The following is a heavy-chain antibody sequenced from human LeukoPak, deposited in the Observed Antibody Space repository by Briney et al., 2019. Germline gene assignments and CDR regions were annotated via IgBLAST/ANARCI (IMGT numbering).Heavy chain of an antibody. J-gene: IGHJ5*02. D-gene: IGHD3-10*01. V-gene: IGHV3-15*01. CDR3: TTDQYGSGSYS. CDR2: IKSKTDGGTT. CDR1: GFTLSNAW. Sequence: GGSLRLSCAASGFTLSNAWMSWFRQAPGKGLEWVGRIKSKTDGGTTDYAAPVKGRFTISRDDSKNTLYLQMNSLKTEDTAVYYCTTDQYGSGSYSWGQGTLVTVSS.